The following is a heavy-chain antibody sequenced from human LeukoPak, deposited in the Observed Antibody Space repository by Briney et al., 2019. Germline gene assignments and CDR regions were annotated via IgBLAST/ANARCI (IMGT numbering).Heavy chain of an antibody. Sequence: GASVKVSCTASGYTFTGYYMHWVRQAPGQGLEWMGWINPNSGGTNYAQKFQGRVTMTRDTSISTAYMELSRLRSDDTAVYYCARGYYDSSGYPYFDYWGQGTLVTVSS. V-gene: IGHV1-2*02. CDR2: INPNSGGT. J-gene: IGHJ4*02. D-gene: IGHD3-22*01. CDR3: ARGYYDSSGYPYFDY. CDR1: GYTFTGYY.